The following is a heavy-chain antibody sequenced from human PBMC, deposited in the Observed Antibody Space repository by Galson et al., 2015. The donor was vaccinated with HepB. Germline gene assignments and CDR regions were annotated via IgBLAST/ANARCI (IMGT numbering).Heavy chain of an antibody. CDR2: ISYDGSNK. D-gene: IGHD1-26*01. CDR3: ARESYSGSYPPSLGH. CDR1: GFTFSSYG. J-gene: IGHJ4*02. V-gene: IGHV3-30-3*01. Sequence: SLRLSCAASGFTFSSYGMHWVRQAPGKGLEWVALISYDGSNKYYADSVKGRFTISRDNSKNTLYLQMNSLRAEDTAVYYCARESYSGSYPPSLGHWGQGTLVTVSS.